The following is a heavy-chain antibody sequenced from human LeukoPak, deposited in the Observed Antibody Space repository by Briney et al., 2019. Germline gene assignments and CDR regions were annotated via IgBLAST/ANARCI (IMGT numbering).Heavy chain of an antibody. CDR3: AIGGAGYYDSSGYYFVY. CDR2: MNPNSGNT. J-gene: IGHJ4*02. D-gene: IGHD3-22*01. CDR1: GYTFTRYD. V-gene: IGHV1-8*01. Sequence: GASVKVSFKASGYTFTRYDINWVRQATGQGFEWMGWMNPNSGNTGYAQKFQGRVTMTRNTSISTAYMELSSLRSEDTAVYYCAIGGAGYYDSSGYYFVYWGQGTLVTVSS.